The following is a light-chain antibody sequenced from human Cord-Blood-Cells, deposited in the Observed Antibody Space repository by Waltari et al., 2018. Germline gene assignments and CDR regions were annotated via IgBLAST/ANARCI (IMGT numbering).Light chain of an antibody. Sequence: DIQMTQSPSTLSASVGDRVTLTCRASQSISSWLAWYQQKPGKAPKLLIYDASSLESGVPSRFSGSGAATEFTLTISSLQPDDFATYYCQQYNSYPLTFGGGTKVEIK. CDR2: DAS. J-gene: IGKJ4*01. CDR3: QQYNSYPLT. CDR1: QSISSW. V-gene: IGKV1-5*01.